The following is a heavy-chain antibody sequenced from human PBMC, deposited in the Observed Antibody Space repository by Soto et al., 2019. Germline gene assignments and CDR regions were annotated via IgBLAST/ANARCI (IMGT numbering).Heavy chain of an antibody. CDR3: AKDQDGVVGYCSGGSCYSFPY. V-gene: IGHV3-30*18. Sequence: QVQLVESGGGVVQPGRSLRLSCAASGFTFSSYGMHWVRQAPGKGLEWVAVISYDGSNKYYADSVKGRFTISRDNSKNTLYLQMNSLRAEDTAVYYYAKDQDGVVGYCSGGSCYSFPYWGQGTLVTVSS. CDR2: ISYDGSNK. CDR1: GFTFSSYG. J-gene: IGHJ4*02. D-gene: IGHD2-15*01.